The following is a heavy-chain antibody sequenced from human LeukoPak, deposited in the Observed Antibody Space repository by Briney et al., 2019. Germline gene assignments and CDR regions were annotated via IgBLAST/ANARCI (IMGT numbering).Heavy chain of an antibody. CDR2: INHSGST. CDR3: ARGLGPYYYYYYMDV. CDR1: GGSFSGYY. Sequence: SETLSLTCAVYGGSFSGYYWSWIRQPPGKGLEWIGEINHSGSTNYNPSLKSRVTISVDTSKNQFSLKLSSVAAADTAVYYCARGLGPYYYYYYMDVWGKGTTVTVSS. J-gene: IGHJ6*03. V-gene: IGHV4-34*01.